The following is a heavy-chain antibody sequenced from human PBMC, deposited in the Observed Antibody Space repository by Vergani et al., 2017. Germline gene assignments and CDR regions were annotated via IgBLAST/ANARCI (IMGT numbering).Heavy chain of an antibody. CDR3: ARGWIIAAAEVRLKLDY. J-gene: IGHJ4*02. CDR2: MNPNSGNT. CDR1: GGTFSSYA. Sequence: QVQLVQSGAEVKKPGASVKVSCKASGGTFSSYAISWVRQAPGQGLEWMGWMNPNSGNTGYAQKFQGRVTMTRDTSTSTVYMELSSLRSEDTAVYYCARGWIIAAAEVRLKLDYWGQGTLVTVSS. V-gene: IGHV1-8*02. D-gene: IGHD6-13*01.